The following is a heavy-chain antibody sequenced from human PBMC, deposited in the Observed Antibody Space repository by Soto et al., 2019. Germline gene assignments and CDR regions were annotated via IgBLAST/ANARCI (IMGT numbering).Heavy chain of an antibody. CDR2: ISGSGGST. Sequence: GGSLRLSCAASGFTFSSYAMSWVRQAPGKGLEWVSAISGSGGSTYYADSVKGRFTISRDNSKNTLYLQMNSLRAEDTAVYFCAKVGYCSSTSCFGAFDSWVQGILVTVSS. V-gene: IGHV3-23*01. CDR1: GFTFSSYA. J-gene: IGHJ4*02. CDR3: AKVGYCSSTSCFGAFDS. D-gene: IGHD2-2*03.